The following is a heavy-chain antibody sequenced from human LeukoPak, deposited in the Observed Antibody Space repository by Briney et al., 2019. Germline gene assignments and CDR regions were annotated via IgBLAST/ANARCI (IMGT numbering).Heavy chain of an antibody. J-gene: IGHJ6*02. V-gene: IGHV4-39*07. Sequence: SETLSLTCSVSGGSISSSIYYWGWIRQPPGKGLEWIGSIYYSGSTYYNPSLKSRVTLSVDTSKNQFSLKLTSVAAADTAVYYCARGTFKDGLDVWGQGTTVTVSS. D-gene: IGHD2/OR15-2a*01. CDR3: ARGTFKDGLDV. CDR2: IYYSGST. CDR1: GGSISSSIYY.